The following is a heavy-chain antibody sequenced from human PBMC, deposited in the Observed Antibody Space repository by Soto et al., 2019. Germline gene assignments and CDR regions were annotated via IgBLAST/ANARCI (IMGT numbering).Heavy chain of an antibody. Sequence: GGSLRLSCAASGFTFSSYGMHWVRQAPGKGLEWVAVISYDGSNKYYADSVKGRFTISRDNSKNTLYLQMNSLRAEDTAVYYCAKDMDLCDYVCLPDYWGQGTLVTVSS. V-gene: IGHV3-30*18. CDR2: ISYDGSNK. CDR3: AKDMDLCDYVCLPDY. CDR1: GFTFSSYG. J-gene: IGHJ4*02. D-gene: IGHD3-16*01.